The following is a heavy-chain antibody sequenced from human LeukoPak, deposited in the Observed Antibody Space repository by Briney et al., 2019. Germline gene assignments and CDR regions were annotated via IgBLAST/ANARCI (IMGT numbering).Heavy chain of an antibody. Sequence: PSETLSPTCAVSGGSFIGYYWSWIRQPPGKGLEWIGEINHSGSTNYNPSLKSRVTISVDTSKNQFSLKLSSVTAADTAVYYCARLRYYYGSGSYYTWGQGTLVTVSS. CDR2: INHSGST. V-gene: IGHV4-34*01. D-gene: IGHD3-10*01. CDR3: ARLRYYYGSGSYYT. CDR1: GGSFIGYY. J-gene: IGHJ4*02.